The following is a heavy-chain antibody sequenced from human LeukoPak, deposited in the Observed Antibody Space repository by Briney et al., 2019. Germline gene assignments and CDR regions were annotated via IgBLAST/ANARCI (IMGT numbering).Heavy chain of an antibody. Sequence: PGGSLRLSCAASGFTFSSYGMHWVRQAPGKGLEWVAFIRYDGSNKYYADSVKGRFTISRDNSKNTLYLQMNSLRAEDTAVYYCAKDRDFGCTSCLLDYWGQGTLVTVSS. CDR1: GFTFSSYG. V-gene: IGHV3-30*02. J-gene: IGHJ4*02. CDR3: AKDRDFGCTSCLLDY. CDR2: IRYDGSNK. D-gene: IGHD2-2*01.